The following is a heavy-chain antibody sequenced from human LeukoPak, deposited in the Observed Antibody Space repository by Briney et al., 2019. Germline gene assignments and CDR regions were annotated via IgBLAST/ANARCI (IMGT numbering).Heavy chain of an antibody. Sequence: GGSLRLSCAASGFTFSSYAMHWVRQAPGKGLEWVAVISYDGSNKYYADSVKGRFTISRDNSKNTPYLQMNSLRAEDTAVYYCARDRGGSYFDYWGQGTLVTVSS. J-gene: IGHJ4*02. CDR3: ARDRGGSYFDY. CDR1: GFTFSSYA. V-gene: IGHV3-30-3*01. CDR2: ISYDGSNK. D-gene: IGHD1-26*01.